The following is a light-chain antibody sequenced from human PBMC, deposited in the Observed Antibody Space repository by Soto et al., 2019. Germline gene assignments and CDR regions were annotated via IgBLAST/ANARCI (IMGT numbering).Light chain of an antibody. Sequence: DIVMTQSPDSLAVSLGGRATINCKSSQSILYSSNNKNYLAWYQQKPGQPPKLLIYWASTRDSGVPDRFSVGGSGTDFTLTISSLQAEDVAVYYCQQYQTLPRTFGQGTKVEIK. CDR1: QSILYSSNNKNY. CDR2: WAS. V-gene: IGKV4-1*01. J-gene: IGKJ1*01. CDR3: QQYQTLPRT.